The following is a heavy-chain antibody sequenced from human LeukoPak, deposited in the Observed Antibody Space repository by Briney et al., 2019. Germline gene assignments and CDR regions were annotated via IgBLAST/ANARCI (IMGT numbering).Heavy chain of an antibody. Sequence: ASVKVSCKASGYTFTSYYMHWVRQAPGQGLEWMGIINPSGGSTSYAQRFQGRVTMTRDMSTSTVYMELSSLRSEDTAVYYCARDVGYSSSWSYFDYWGQGTLVTVSS. J-gene: IGHJ4*02. D-gene: IGHD6-13*01. CDR1: GYTFTSYY. CDR3: ARDVGYSSSWSYFDY. CDR2: INPSGGST. V-gene: IGHV1-46*01.